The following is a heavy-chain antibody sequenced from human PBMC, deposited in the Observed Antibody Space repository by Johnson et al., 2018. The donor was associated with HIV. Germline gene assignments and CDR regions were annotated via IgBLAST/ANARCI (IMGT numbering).Heavy chain of an antibody. Sequence: EMQLVESGGGVVQPGRSLRLSCAASGFTVSSNYMSWVRQAPGKGLEWVSIIYSGGSTYYADSVKGRFTISRDNSKNTLYLQMNSLRAEDTAVYYCARGSRYTFDNDDVHLLHAFDIWGQGTMVTVSS. CDR1: GFTVSSNY. D-gene: IGHD3-16*01. V-gene: IGHV3-66*01. CDR2: IYSGGST. CDR3: ARGSRYTFDNDDVHLLHAFDI. J-gene: IGHJ3*02.